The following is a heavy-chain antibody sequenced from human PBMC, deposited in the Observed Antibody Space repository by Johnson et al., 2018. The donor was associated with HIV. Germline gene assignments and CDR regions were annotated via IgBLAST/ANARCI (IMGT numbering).Heavy chain of an antibody. CDR2: IGTAGDT. V-gene: IGHV3-13*01. J-gene: IGHJ3*02. CDR1: GFTFSSYD. D-gene: IGHD6-13*01. Sequence: VQLMESGGGLVKPGGSLRLSCAASGFTFSSYDMHWVRQATGKGLEWVSAIGTAGDTYYPGSVKGRFTISRENAKNSLYLQMNSLRAGDTAVYYCARDPRSWYDDAFDIWGQGTLVTVSS. CDR3: ARDPRSWYDDAFDI.